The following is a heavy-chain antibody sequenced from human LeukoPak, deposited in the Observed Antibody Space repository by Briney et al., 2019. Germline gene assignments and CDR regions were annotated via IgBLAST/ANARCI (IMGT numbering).Heavy chain of an antibody. D-gene: IGHD3-10*01. V-gene: IGHV3-30-3*01. CDR1: GFTFSSYA. J-gene: IGHJ5*02. CDR3: AKDALKRFYGELTRGCWFDP. CDR2: ISYDGSNK. Sequence: TGRSLRLSCAAPGFTFSSYAMHWVRQAPGKGLEWVAVISYDGSNKCYADSVKGRFTISRDNSKNTLYLQMNSLRAEDTAVYYCAKDALKRFYGELTRGCWFDPWGQGTLVTVSS.